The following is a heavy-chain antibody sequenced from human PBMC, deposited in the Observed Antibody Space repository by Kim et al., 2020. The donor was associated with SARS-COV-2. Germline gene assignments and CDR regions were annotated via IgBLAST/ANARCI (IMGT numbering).Heavy chain of an antibody. D-gene: IGHD2-21*02. Sequence: GGSLRLSCAASGFTFIGYGMHWLRQAPGKGLEWVAIIWYDGSKKYYGDSVKGRFTISRDNSSNTLYLQMNSLRADDTAVYYCARLYGSMTAYWGQDTLVT. V-gene: IGHV3-33*08. CDR2: IWYDGSKK. J-gene: IGHJ1*01. CDR1: GFTFIGYG. CDR3: ARLYGSMTAY.